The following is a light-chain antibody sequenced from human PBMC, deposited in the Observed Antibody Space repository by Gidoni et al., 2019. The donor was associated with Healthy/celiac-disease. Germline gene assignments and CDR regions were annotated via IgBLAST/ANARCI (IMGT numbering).Light chain of an antibody. CDR2: TAS. V-gene: IGKV1-39*01. J-gene: IGKJ2*01. CDR1: QSISRF. CDR3: QQSYSTPHT. Sequence: DIQMTQSPSSLSASVGDRVTITCRASQSISRFLNWYQQQPGKAPKLLIYTASSLRSGVPSRFSGSGSGTDFTLTISSLQPEDFATYYCQQSYSTPHTFGQGTKLEIK.